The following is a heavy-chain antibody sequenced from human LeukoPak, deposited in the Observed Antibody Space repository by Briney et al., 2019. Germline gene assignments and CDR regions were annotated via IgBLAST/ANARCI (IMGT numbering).Heavy chain of an antibody. Sequence: SSETLSLTCTVSGGSISSSSYYWGWIRQPPGKGLEWIGSIYYSGSTYYNPSLKSRVTISVDTSKNQFSLKLSSVTAADTAVYYCARDDGYGSTTFDYWGQGTLVTVSS. D-gene: IGHD3-10*01. CDR2: IYYSGST. CDR1: GGSISSSSYY. J-gene: IGHJ4*02. V-gene: IGHV4-39*07. CDR3: ARDDGYGSTTFDY.